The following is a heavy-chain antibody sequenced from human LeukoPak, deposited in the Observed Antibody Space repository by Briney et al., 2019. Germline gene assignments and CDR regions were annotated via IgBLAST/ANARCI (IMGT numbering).Heavy chain of an antibody. Sequence: SETLSLTCAVYGGSFSGYYWSWIRQPPGKGLEWIGEIYHSGSTNYNPSLESRVTVSVDKSKNQFSLDLTSVTAADTAVYYCARGPTAMALYYYYYYGMDVWGQGTTVTVSS. V-gene: IGHV4-34*01. CDR3: ARGPTAMALYYYYYYGMDV. CDR2: IYHSGST. J-gene: IGHJ6*02. CDR1: GGSFSGYY. D-gene: IGHD5-18*01.